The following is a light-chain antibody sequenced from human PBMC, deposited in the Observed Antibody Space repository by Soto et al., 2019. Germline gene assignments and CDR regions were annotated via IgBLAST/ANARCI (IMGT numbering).Light chain of an antibody. Sequence: EIVLTQSPAILSLSPGERATLSCRASRSVTIKLAWYQQKPGQPPRLLIYDASTRATGTPARFSGSGSGTDFTLSISSLEPEDFAFYFCQHRANWPLTFGGGTKVDIK. CDR3: QHRANWPLT. V-gene: IGKV3-11*01. CDR2: DAS. CDR1: RSVTIK. J-gene: IGKJ4*01.